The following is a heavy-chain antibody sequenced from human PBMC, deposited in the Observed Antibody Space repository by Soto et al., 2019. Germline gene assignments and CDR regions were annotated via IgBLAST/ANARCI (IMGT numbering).Heavy chain of an antibody. CDR1: GFTFGAYA. J-gene: IGHJ6*02. D-gene: IGHD3-22*01. Sequence: PGESRRLSWRGSGFTFGAYAMSGFRQAPGKGLEWVGFIRSKAYGGTTEYAASVKGRFTISRDDSKSIAYLQMNSLKTEDTAVYYCTRDYENYYGMDVWGQGTTVTVS. V-gene: IGHV3-49*03. CDR2: IRSKAYGGTT. CDR3: TRDYENYYGMDV.